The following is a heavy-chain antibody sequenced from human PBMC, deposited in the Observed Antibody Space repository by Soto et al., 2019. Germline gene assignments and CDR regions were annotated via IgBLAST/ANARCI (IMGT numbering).Heavy chain of an antibody. J-gene: IGHJ5*02. CDR2: IYWDDDK. CDR3: ANSKTYYDILTGYYSGLGGWFAP. V-gene: IGHV2-5*02. Sequence: QITLKESGPTLVKPTQTLTLTCTFSGFSLSTSGVGVGWIRQPPGKALEWLALIYWDDDKRYSPSLKSRLTTTKATSKNPVVLTMTNMGPVDTATYYCANSKTYYDILTGYYSGLGGWFAPWGQGTLVTVSS. D-gene: IGHD3-9*01. CDR1: GFSLSTSGVG.